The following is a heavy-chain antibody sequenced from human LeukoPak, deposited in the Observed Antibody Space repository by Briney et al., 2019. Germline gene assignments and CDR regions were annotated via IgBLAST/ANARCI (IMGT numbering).Heavy chain of an antibody. J-gene: IGHJ4*02. Sequence: ASVKVSCKASGYTFTSYDISWVRQAPGQGLEWMGRIIPIFGTANYAQKFQGRVTITTDESTSTAYMELSSLRSEDTAVYYCARGRYYDPFDYWGQGTLVTVSS. CDR2: IIPIFGTA. V-gene: IGHV1-69*05. CDR1: GYTFTSYD. D-gene: IGHD3-22*01. CDR3: ARGRYYDPFDY.